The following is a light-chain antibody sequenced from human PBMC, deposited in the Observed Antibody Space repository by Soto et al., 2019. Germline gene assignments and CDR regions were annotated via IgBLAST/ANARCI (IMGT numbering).Light chain of an antibody. CDR2: EVT. V-gene: IGLV2-14*01. J-gene: IGLJ3*02. CDR3: TSYTTRNTWV. Sequence: QSALTQPASVSGSPGQSITISCTGTSSDVGRYNYVSWFQHHPGKAPKVMIYEVTNRPSGVSIRFSGSKSGYTASLTISGLQDEDEADYYCTSYTTRNTWVFGGGTKVTVL. CDR1: SSDVGRYNY.